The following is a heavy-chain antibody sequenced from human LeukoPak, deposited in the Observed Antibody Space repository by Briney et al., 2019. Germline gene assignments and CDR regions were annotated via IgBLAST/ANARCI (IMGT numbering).Heavy chain of an antibody. J-gene: IGHJ4*02. CDR1: GGSISSSSYY. CDR2: INHSGST. Sequence: PSETLSLTCTVSGGSISSSSYYWSWIRQPPGKGLEWIGEINHSGSTNYNPSLKSRVTISVDTSKNQFSLKLSSVTAADTAVYYCARRTYYGSGSYYNYWGQGTLATVSS. V-gene: IGHV4-39*07. CDR3: ARRTYYGSGSYYNY. D-gene: IGHD3-10*01.